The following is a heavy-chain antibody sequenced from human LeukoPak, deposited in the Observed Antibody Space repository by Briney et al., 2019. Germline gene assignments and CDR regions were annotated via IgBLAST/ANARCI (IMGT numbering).Heavy chain of an antibody. CDR3: ASGEGGNRVYFDY. CDR1: GGSISSYY. D-gene: IGHD4-23*01. Sequence: TTSETLSLTCTVSGGSISSYYWSWIRQPPGKGLEWIGYIYYSGSTNYNPSLKSRVTISVDTSKNQFSLKLSSVTAADTAVYYCASGEGGNRVYFDYWGQGTLVTVSS. CDR2: IYYSGST. J-gene: IGHJ4*02. V-gene: IGHV4-59*01.